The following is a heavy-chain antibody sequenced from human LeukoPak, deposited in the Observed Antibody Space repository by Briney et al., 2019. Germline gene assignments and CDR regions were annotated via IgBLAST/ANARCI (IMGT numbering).Heavy chain of an antibody. V-gene: IGHV3-30*04. CDR2: ISYDGSNK. CDR1: GFTFSSYA. D-gene: IGHD6-6*01. Sequence: GESLRLSCAACGFTFSSYAMHWVRQPPGKGLVWVAVISYDGSNKYYADSVKGRFTISRDNSKNTLYLQMNSLRAEDTAVYYCARDLIRPYSSSSFGAFDIWGQGTMVTVSS. J-gene: IGHJ3*02. CDR3: ARDLIRPYSSSSFGAFDI.